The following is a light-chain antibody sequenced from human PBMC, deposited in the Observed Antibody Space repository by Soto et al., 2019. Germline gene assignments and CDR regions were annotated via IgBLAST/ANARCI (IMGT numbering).Light chain of an antibody. CDR1: QSISSY. J-gene: IGKJ4*01. Sequence: DIQMTQSPSSLSASVGDRVTITCRASQSISSYLHWYQQKPGKAPKLLNYAASSLQSGVPSRFSGSGSGTDFTLTISSLQPEDFATYYCHRSFSTPLTFGGGTKGEIK. CDR3: HRSFSTPLT. CDR2: AAS. V-gene: IGKV1-39*01.